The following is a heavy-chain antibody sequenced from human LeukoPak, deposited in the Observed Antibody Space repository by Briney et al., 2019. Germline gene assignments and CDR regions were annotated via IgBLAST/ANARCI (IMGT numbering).Heavy chain of an antibody. CDR2: IYYSGST. V-gene: IGHV4-59*01. D-gene: IGHD1-26*01. J-gene: IGHJ4*02. CDR3: ARDIRAVGATLYFDY. Sequence: SETLSLTCTVSGASISSYYWSWIRQTPGKGLDWIGQIYYSGSTNYNPSLKSRVTISVDTSKNQFSLKLSSVTAADTAVYYCARDIRAVGATLYFDYWGQGTLVTVSS. CDR1: GASISSYY.